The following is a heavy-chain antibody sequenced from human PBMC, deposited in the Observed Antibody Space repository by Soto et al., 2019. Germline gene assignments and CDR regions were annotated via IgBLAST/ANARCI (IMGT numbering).Heavy chain of an antibody. CDR3: ARDRCGSCRGGWFDP. CDR2: IIPIFGTA. D-gene: IGHD2-15*01. CDR1: GGTFSSYA. Sequence: TSVKVSCKASGGTFSSYAISWVRQAPGQGLEWMGGIIPIFGTANYAQKFQGRVTITADKSTSTAYMELSSLRSEDTAVYYCARDRCGSCRGGWFDPWGQGTLVTVSS. V-gene: IGHV1-69*06. J-gene: IGHJ5*02.